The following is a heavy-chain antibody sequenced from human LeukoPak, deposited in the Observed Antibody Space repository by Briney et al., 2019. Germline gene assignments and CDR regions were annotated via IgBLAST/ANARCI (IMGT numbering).Heavy chain of an antibody. J-gene: IGHJ6*02. CDR1: GGSISSYY. V-gene: IGHV4-59*01. CDR2: IYYSGST. CDR3: ARDRSVRYFDWLSDCYYGMDV. Sequence: SETLSLTCTVSGGSISSYYWSWIRQPPGKGLEWIGYIYYSGSTNYNPSLKSRVTISVDTSKNQFSLRLSSVTAADTAVYYCARDRSVRYFDWLSDCYYGMDVWGQGTTVTVSS. D-gene: IGHD3-9*01.